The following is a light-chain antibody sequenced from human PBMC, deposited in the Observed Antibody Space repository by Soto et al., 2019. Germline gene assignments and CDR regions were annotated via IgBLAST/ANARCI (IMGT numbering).Light chain of an antibody. CDR2: GAS. CDR3: QQYSRSPPT. J-gene: IGKJ1*01. CDR1: QSVSSSY. Sequence: DIVLTQFPVTLSLSTGERATLACRAGQSVSSSYLAWYQQKPGQAPRLLIYGASARATGIPDRFSGSGSGTDFTLTITRLEPEDFAIYYCQQYSRSPPTFGRGTKVDIK. V-gene: IGKV3-20*01.